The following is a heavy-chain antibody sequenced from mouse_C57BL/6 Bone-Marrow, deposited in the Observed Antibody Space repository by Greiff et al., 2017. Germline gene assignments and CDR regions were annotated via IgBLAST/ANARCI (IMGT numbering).Heavy chain of an antibody. Sequence: VQLQQPGAELVRPGTSVKLSCTASGYTFTGYWMHWVKQRPGQGLEWIGVIGPSGSYTNYNHTFKGKATLTVDTSSSTPYMQLSSLTSEDSAVYYCAFITTVVDDDWGKGTTLTVSS. CDR1: GYTFTGYW. D-gene: IGHD1-1*01. J-gene: IGHJ2*01. CDR3: AFITTVVDDD. CDR2: IGPSGSYT. V-gene: IGHV1-59*01.